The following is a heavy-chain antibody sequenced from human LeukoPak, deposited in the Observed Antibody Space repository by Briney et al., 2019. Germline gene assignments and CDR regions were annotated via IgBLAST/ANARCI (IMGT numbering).Heavy chain of an antibody. Sequence: ASVKVSCKASGGTFSSYAISWVRQAPGQGLEWMGRIIPILGIANYAQKFQGRVTITADKSTSTAYMELSSLRSEDTAVYYCAREEGGDATSYFDYWGQGTLVTVSS. CDR1: GGTFSSYA. V-gene: IGHV1-69*04. CDR2: IIPILGIA. J-gene: IGHJ4*02. D-gene: IGHD3-16*01. CDR3: AREEGGDATSYFDY.